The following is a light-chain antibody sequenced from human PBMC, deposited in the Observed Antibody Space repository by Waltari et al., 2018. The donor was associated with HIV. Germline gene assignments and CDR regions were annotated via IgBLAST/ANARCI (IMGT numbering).Light chain of an antibody. V-gene: IGLV2-8*01. CDR3: SSFANRDGFYVL. Sequence: QSALTQPPSASGSPGQSVTLPCTGTNSYIGTYDYVSSYQQPPGKAPKLVISEVTKRPSGVSDRFSGSKSGNTAFLTVSGLQAEDEADYYCSSFANRDGFYVLFGGGTRLTVL. J-gene: IGLJ2*01. CDR1: NSYIGTYDY. CDR2: EVT.